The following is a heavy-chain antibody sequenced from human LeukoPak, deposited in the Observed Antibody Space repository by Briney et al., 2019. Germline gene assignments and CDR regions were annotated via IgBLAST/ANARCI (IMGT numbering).Heavy chain of an antibody. D-gene: IGHD6-19*01. CDR2: INHSGST. Sequence: PSETLSPTCAVYGGSFSGYYWSWIRQPPGKGLEWIGEINHSGSTNYNPSLKSRVTISVDTSKNQFSLKLSSVTAADTAVYYCARGIAVAGTPRRRNNWFDPWGQGTLVTVSS. CDR3: ARGIAVAGTPRRRNNWFDP. J-gene: IGHJ5*02. CDR1: GGSFSGYY. V-gene: IGHV4-34*01.